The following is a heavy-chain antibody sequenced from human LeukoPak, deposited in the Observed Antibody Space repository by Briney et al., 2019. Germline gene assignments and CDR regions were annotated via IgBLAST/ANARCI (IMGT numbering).Heavy chain of an antibody. CDR3: ARGSSSGRSGHDAFDI. D-gene: IGHD2-2*01. J-gene: IGHJ3*02. Sequence: PSETLSLTCTVSGGSISSYYWSWIRQPPGKGLEWIGYIYYSGSTNYNPSLKSRVTISVDTSKNQFSLKLSSVTAADTAVYYCARGSSSGRSGHDAFDIWGQGTMVTVSS. CDR1: GGSISSYY. V-gene: IGHV4-59*01. CDR2: IYYSGST.